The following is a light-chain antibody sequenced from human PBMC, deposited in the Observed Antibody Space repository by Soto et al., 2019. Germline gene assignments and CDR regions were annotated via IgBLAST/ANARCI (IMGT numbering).Light chain of an antibody. Sequence: DIQMTQSPSSLSASVGDRVTISCRASQGISIYLAWYQQKPGQIPNLLIYAASTLQSGVPSRFSGSGSGTDFTLTISSLQPEDVATYYCQKYNSVPVTFGPGTKVDIK. J-gene: IGKJ3*01. CDR2: AAS. V-gene: IGKV1-27*01. CDR1: QGISIY. CDR3: QKYNSVPVT.